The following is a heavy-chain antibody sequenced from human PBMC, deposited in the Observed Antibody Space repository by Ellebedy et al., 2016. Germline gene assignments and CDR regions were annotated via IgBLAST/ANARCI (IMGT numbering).Heavy chain of an antibody. Sequence: GESLKISXAASGFTFSSYGMHWVRQAPGKGLEWVAVISYDGSNKYYADSVKGRFTISRDNSKNTLYLQMNSLRAEDTAVYYCAGGVWLRLLDYWGQGTLVTVSS. CDR2: ISYDGSNK. CDR1: GFTFSSYG. CDR3: AGGVWLRLLDY. V-gene: IGHV3-30*03. J-gene: IGHJ4*02. D-gene: IGHD5-12*01.